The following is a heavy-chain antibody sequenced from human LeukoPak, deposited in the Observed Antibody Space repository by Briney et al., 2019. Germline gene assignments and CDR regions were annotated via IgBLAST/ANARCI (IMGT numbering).Heavy chain of an antibody. J-gene: IGHJ4*02. V-gene: IGHV4-38-2*02. D-gene: IGHD3-22*01. CDR3: ARDTLYYYDSSGYYSDY. Sequence: KSSETLSLTCAVSGYSISSGYYWGWIRQPPGKGLEWIGSIYHSGSTYYNPSLKSRVTISVDTSKNQFSLKLSSVTAADTAVYYCARDTLYYYDSSGYYSDYWGQGTLVTVSS. CDR2: IYHSGST. CDR1: GYSISSGYY.